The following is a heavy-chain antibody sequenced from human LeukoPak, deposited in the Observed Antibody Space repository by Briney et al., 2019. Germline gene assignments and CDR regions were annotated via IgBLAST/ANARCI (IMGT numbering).Heavy chain of an antibody. D-gene: IGHD6-19*01. CDR1: GFTFSSYA. Sequence: PGGSLRLSCAASGFTFSSYAMSWVRQAPGKVLEWVSAISGSGGSTYYADSVKGWFTISRDNSKNTLYLQMNSLRAEDTAVYYCAKEARKGYSSGWQRGFDYWGQGTLVTVSS. V-gene: IGHV3-23*01. J-gene: IGHJ4*02. CDR3: AKEARKGYSSGWQRGFDY. CDR2: ISGSGGST.